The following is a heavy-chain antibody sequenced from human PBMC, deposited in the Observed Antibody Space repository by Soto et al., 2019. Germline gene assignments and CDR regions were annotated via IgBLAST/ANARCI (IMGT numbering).Heavy chain of an antibody. J-gene: IGHJ4*02. CDR3: ATRGPSVSYFDC. Sequence: GGSLRLSCAASGFTFSSYAMSWVRQAPGKGLEWVSAISGSGGSTYYADSVKGRFTISRDNSKNTLHLQMNSLRAEDTAVYYCATRGPSVSYFDCWGQGTLVTVSS. CDR2: ISGSGGST. V-gene: IGHV3-23*01. CDR1: GFTFSSYA.